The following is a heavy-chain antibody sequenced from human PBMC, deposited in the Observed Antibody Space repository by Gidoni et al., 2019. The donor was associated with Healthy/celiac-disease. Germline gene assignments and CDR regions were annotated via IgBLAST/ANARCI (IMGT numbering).Heavy chain of an antibody. Sequence: EVQLLESGGGLVQPGGSLRLSCAASGFTFSSYAMSWVRQAPGKGLDWVSAISGSGGSTYYADSVKGRFTISRDNSKNTLYLQMNSLRAEDTAVYYCAKNLHPHYDILTGSSPGFDYWGQGTLVTVSS. J-gene: IGHJ4*02. CDR1: GFTFSSYA. D-gene: IGHD3-9*01. CDR3: AKNLHPHYDILTGSSPGFDY. V-gene: IGHV3-23*01. CDR2: ISGSGGST.